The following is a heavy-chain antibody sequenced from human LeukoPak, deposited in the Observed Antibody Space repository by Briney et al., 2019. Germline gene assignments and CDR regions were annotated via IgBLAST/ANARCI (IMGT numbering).Heavy chain of an antibody. CDR1: GYTFTGYY. Sequence: ASVKVSCKASGYTFTGYYMHWVRQAPGQGLEWMGWINPNSGGTNYAQKFQGRVTMTRDTSISTAYMELSRLRSDDTAVYYCATYSSGRRQIDYWGQGTLVTVSS. CDR3: ATYSSGRRQIDY. D-gene: IGHD6-19*01. J-gene: IGHJ4*02. V-gene: IGHV1-2*02. CDR2: INPNSGGT.